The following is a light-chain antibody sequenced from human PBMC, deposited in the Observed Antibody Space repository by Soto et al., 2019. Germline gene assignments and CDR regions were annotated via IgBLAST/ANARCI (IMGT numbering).Light chain of an antibody. CDR1: QDISNY. Sequence: DIQMTQSPSSLSASVGDRDTITCQASQDISNYLNCYQQKPGKAPKLLIYDASNLETGVPSSFSGSGSGTDFTFTIRSLQPEDIATYYCQQYDNLHLTFGGGTKVEIK. CDR3: QQYDNLHLT. J-gene: IGKJ4*01. V-gene: IGKV1-33*01. CDR2: DAS.